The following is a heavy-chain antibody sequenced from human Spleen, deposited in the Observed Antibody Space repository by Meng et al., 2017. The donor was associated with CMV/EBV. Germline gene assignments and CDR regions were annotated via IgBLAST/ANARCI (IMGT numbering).Heavy chain of an antibody. Sequence: SETLSLTCAVYGGSFSGYYWSWIRQPPGKGLEWIGEINHGGSTNYSPSLKSRVTISVDTSKNQFSLKLTSVTAADTAVYYCARYGSGHLDYWGQGTLVTVSS. CDR3: ARYGSGHLDY. J-gene: IGHJ4*02. D-gene: IGHD3-10*01. V-gene: IGHV4-34*01. CDR1: GGSFSGYY. CDR2: INHGGST.